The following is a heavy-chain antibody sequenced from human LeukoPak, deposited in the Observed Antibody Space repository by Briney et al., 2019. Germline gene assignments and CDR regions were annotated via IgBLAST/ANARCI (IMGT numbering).Heavy chain of an antibody. CDR2: INHSGNT. D-gene: IGHD3-9*01. J-gene: IGHJ3*02. V-gene: IGHV4-34*01. Sequence: SETLSLTCAVYGGSFSGYYWSWIRQPPGKGLEWIGEINHSGNTNYNPSLKSRVTISVDTSKNQFSLKLSSVTAADTAVYYCAGPYYDILTGRLIDAFDMWGQGTMVTVSS. CDR1: GGSFSGYY. CDR3: AGPYYDILTGRLIDAFDM.